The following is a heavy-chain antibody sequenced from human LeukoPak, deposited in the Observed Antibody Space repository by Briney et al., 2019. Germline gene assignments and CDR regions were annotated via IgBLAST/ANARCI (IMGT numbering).Heavy chain of an antibody. CDR1: GFTFSSYS. V-gene: IGHV3-21*01. D-gene: IGHD3-10*01. Sequence: GGSLRLSCAASGFTFSSYSMNWVRQAPGKGLEWVSSISSSSSYIYYADSVKGRFTISRDNAKNSLYLPMNSLTAEDTAVYYCARDSGTYGSGSYYMAPRYWGQGTLVTVSS. J-gene: IGHJ4*02. CDR2: ISSSSSYI. CDR3: ARDSGTYGSGSYYMAPRY.